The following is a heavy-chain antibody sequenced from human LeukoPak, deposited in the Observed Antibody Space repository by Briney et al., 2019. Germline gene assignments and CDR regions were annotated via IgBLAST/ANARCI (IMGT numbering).Heavy chain of an antibody. CDR1: GFTSSSYA. D-gene: IGHD4-11*01. J-gene: IGHJ3*02. CDR3: AKGMTISTRVLDI. Sequence: PGGSLRLSCAASGFTSSSYAMSWVRQAPGKGLEWVSAISGSGGSTYYADSVKGRFTISRDNFKNTLSLQMSSLRAEDTAIYYCAKGMTISTRVLDIWGQGTMVTVSS. CDR2: ISGSGGST. V-gene: IGHV3-23*01.